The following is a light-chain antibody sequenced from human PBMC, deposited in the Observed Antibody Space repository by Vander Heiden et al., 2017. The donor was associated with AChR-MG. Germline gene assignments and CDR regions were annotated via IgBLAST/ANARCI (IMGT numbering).Light chain of an antibody. V-gene: IGKV3-15*01. Sequence: EIVMTQSPSTLSVSPGERATLPCRASQRVSSNLAWYQQKPGQPPRLLIYGASTRATGIPARFSGSGSGTEFTLTISSLQSEDFAVYSCQQYDNWPLTFGPGAKVDIK. CDR1: QRVSSN. CDR3: QQYDNWPLT. J-gene: IGKJ3*01. CDR2: GAS.